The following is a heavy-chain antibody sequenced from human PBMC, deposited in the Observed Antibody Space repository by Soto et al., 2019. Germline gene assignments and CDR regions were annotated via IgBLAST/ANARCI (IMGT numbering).Heavy chain of an antibody. CDR2: IYSSGTT. V-gene: IGHV4-59*01. CDR3: ARDQQYCSGGSCYADNWFDP. Sequence: ETLSLTCTVSVGSLSGSYWSWIRQSPGKGLEWIGYIYSSGTTKYNPPLKSRVTISLDTSKNRFSLKLTSVTAADTAVYYCARDQQYCSGGSCYADNWFDPWGQGTLVTVSS. CDR1: VGSLSGSY. D-gene: IGHD2-15*01. J-gene: IGHJ5*02.